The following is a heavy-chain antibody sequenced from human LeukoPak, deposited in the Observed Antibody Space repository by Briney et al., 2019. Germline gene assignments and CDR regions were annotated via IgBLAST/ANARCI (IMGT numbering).Heavy chain of an antibody. CDR1: GGSISSYY. CDR2: IYYSGST. V-gene: IGHV4-30-4*01. Sequence: SETLSLTCTVSGGSISSYYWSWIRQPPGKGLEWIGYIYYSGSTYYNPSLKSRVTISVDTSKNQFSLKLSSVTAADTAVYYCAREPEEITMVRGAIHYWGQGTLVTVSS. CDR3: AREPEEITMVRGAIHY. J-gene: IGHJ4*02. D-gene: IGHD3-10*01.